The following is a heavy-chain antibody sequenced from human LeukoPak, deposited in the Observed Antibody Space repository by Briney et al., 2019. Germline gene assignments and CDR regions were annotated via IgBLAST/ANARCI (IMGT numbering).Heavy chain of an antibody. Sequence: RTSEPPSLTCTVSGGSISSSSYYWGWIRQPPGKGREWIGSIYYSGSTYYNPALKSRVTISVDTSKNQFSLKLSSVTAADAAVYYCARQKLLRRYYNYYGMDVWGQGTTVTASS. J-gene: IGHJ6*02. CDR1: GGSISSSSYY. CDR3: ARQKLLRRYYNYYGMDV. D-gene: IGHD3-3*01. CDR2: IYYSGST. V-gene: IGHV4-39*01.